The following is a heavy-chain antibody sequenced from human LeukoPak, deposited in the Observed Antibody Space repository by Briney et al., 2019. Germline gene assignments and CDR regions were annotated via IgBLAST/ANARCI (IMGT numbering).Heavy chain of an antibody. Sequence: GGSLRLSCAASGFTFSSYSMNWVRQAPGKGLEWVSSISNSSSYIYYADSVKGRFTISRDNAKNSLYLQMNSLRAEDTAVYYCAPSGDPEGGDYWGQGTLVTVSS. J-gene: IGHJ4*02. CDR2: ISNSSSYI. V-gene: IGHV3-21*01. CDR3: APSGDPEGGDY. CDR1: GFTFSSYS. D-gene: IGHD1-26*01.